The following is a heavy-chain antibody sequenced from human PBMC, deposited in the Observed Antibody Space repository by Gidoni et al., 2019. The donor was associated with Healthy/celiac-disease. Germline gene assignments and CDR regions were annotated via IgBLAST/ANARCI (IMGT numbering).Heavy chain of an antibody. J-gene: IGHJ5*02. D-gene: IGHD3-10*01. CDR1: GFTFSNAW. CDR3: TTITMVRGVTPSLA. V-gene: IGHV3-15*01. CDR2: SKSKTDGGTT. Sequence: EVQLGESGGGLVTPGGSLRLSCAAPGFTFSNAWMSWVRQAPGKGLAWVGRSKSKTDGGTTDYAAPVNGRFTISRDDSNNTLYLQMNSLKTEDTAVYYCTTITMVRGVTPSLAWGQGTLVTVSS.